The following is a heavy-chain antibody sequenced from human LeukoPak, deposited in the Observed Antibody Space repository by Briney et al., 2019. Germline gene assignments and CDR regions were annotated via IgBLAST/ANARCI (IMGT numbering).Heavy chain of an antibody. D-gene: IGHD4-17*01. J-gene: IGHJ4*02. CDR2: IYSGGST. CDR3: VQTTVTGYFDY. CDR1: GFTFSSYS. V-gene: IGHV3-53*01. Sequence: GGSLRLSCAASGFTFSSYSMSRVCQAPGKGLEWVSVIYSGGSTYYADSVKGRFTISRDNSKNTLYLQMNSLRAEDTAVYYCVQTTVTGYFDYWGQGTLVTVSS.